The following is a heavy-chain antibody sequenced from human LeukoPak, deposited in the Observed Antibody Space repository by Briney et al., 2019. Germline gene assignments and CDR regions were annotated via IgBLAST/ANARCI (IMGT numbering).Heavy chain of an antibody. Sequence: GGSLRLSCAASGFTFSAYWMHWVRQAPGKGLVWVSRIITDGSSTGYADSVKGRFTISRDNAKNTLYLQMNSLRAEDTAVYYCAREDVNIAVAASGPFDIWGQGTMVTVSS. CDR2: IITDGSST. CDR3: AREDVNIAVAASGPFDI. D-gene: IGHD6-19*01. CDR1: GFTFSAYW. J-gene: IGHJ3*02. V-gene: IGHV3-74*01.